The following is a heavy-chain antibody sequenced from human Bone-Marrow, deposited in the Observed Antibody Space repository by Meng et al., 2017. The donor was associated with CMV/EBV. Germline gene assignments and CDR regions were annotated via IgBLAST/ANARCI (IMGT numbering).Heavy chain of an antibody. CDR2: ISSSSSYI. CDR1: GFTFSSYE. CDR3: ARDLPLATPAFDY. Sequence: LSLTCAASGFTFSSYEMNWVRQAPGKGLEWVSSISSSSSYIYYADSVKGRFTISRDNAKNSLYLQMNSLRAEDTAVYYCARDLPLATPAFDYWGQGTLVTVSS. J-gene: IGHJ4*02. D-gene: IGHD1-26*01. V-gene: IGHV3-21*01.